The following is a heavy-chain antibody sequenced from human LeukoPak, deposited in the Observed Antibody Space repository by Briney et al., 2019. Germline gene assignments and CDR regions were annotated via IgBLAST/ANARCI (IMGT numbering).Heavy chain of an antibody. J-gene: IGHJ3*02. CDR1: GGTFSSYA. D-gene: IGHD3-22*01. CDR2: IIPIFGTA. V-gene: IGHV1-69*13. Sequence: ASVKVSCKASGGTFSSYAISWVRQAPGQGLEWMGGIIPIFGTANYAQKFQGRVTITADESTSTAYMELSSLRSEDTAVYYCARMNDYDSSGYSVDAFDIWGQGTMVTVSS. CDR3: ARMNDYDSSGYSVDAFDI.